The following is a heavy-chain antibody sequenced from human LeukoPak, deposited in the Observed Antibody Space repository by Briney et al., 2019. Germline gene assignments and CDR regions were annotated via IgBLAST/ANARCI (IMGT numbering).Heavy chain of an antibody. CDR3: AKGGYCSGGSCYAVGPTDLYFDY. V-gene: IGHV3-23*01. CDR1: GFTFSSYW. D-gene: IGHD2-15*01. J-gene: IGHJ4*02. Sequence: GGSLRLSCAASGFTFSSYWMSWVRQAPGKGLEWVSAISGSGGSTYYADSVKGRFTISRDNSKNTLYLQMNSLRAEDTAVYYCAKGGYCSGGSCYAVGPTDLYFDYWGQGTLVTVSS. CDR2: ISGSGGST.